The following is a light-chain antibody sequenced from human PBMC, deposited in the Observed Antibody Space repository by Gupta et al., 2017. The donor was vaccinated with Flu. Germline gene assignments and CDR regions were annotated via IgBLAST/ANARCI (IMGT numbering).Light chain of an antibody. V-gene: IGKV2-30*02. J-gene: IGKJ1*01. CDR1: VGRGHSDGNNS. CDR2: QGS. Sequence: VTLGQPAYISCRSSVGRGHSDGNNSSDCFQQRPGPSPRRLIYQGSYRESPLPDRFSGSGSGTDFTLRISRVDAEDVGVYYCRQGEHWPWAFGQ. CDR3: RQGEHWPWA.